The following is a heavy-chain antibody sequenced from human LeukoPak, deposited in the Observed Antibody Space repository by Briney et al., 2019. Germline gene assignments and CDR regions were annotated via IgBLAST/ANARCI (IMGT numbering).Heavy chain of an antibody. J-gene: IGHJ4*02. V-gene: IGHV3-64*01. CDR1: GFTFSSYA. Sequence: PGGSLRLSCAASGFTFSSYAMHWVRQAPGKGLEYVSAISSNGGSTYYANSVKGRFTISRDNSKNTLYLQMGSLRAEDTAVYYCAKAYDFWSGYNFVGSNYWGQGTLVTVSS. CDR2: ISSNGGST. CDR3: AKAYDFWSGYNFVGSNY. D-gene: IGHD3-3*01.